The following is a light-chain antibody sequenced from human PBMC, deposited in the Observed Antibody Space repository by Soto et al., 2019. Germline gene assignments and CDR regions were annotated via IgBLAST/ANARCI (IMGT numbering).Light chain of an antibody. CDR3: QQSYNWPIT. CDR1: QSISGY. J-gene: IGKJ5*01. CDR2: ADS. V-gene: IGKV3-11*02. Sequence: EIVLTQSPATLSLSPGERATLSCRASQSISGYLGWYQQKPGQAHRLLIYADSNRAKGIPARFSGSGSGRGFTLTISSLEPEDFSVYYGQQSYNWPITFGQGTRLEIK.